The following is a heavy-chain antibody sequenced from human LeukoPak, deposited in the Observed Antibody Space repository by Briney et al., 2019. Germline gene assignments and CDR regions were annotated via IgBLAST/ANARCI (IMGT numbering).Heavy chain of an antibody. J-gene: IGHJ5*02. V-gene: IGHV1-18*01. CDR3: VRDPTAAAGTDDWFDP. CDR1: GYTFSSSG. Sequence: ASVKVSSKASGYTFSSSGISWVRQAPGQGLEWMGWISAYNGDTNSAPKPQGRVSMTTDTSTSTAYMELRSLRSDDAAIYYCVRDPTAAAGTDDWFDPWGQGTLVTVSS. D-gene: IGHD6-13*01. CDR2: ISAYNGDT.